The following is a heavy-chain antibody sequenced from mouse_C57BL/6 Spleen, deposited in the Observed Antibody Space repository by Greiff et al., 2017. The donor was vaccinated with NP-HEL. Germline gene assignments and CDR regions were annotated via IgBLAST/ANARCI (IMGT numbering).Heavy chain of an antibody. CDR1: GFSFNTYA. CDR2: IRSKSNNYAT. V-gene: IGHV10-1*01. J-gene: IGHJ1*03. CDR3: VRHTLGSYGYFDV. Sequence: DVQLVESGGGLVQPKGSLKLSCAASGFSFNTYAMNWVRQAPGKGLEWVARIRSKSNNYATYYADSVKDRFTISRDDSESMLYLQMNNLKTEDTAMYYCVRHTLGSYGYFDVWGTGTTVTVSS. D-gene: IGHD2-14*01.